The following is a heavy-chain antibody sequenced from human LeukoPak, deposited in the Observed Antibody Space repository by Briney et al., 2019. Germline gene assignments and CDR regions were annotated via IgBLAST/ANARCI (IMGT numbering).Heavy chain of an antibody. CDR1: GFTFSRNA. CDR3: XKXANYLRSSGYLIPIDF. Sequence: GGSLRLSCAASGFTFSRNAMNWVRQAPGKGLEWVAAISGNGLGTYYADSVKGRFNISRDNSRNTLYLQMNSLRIEDTAFYYCXKXANYLRSSGYLIPIDFWGQGTLVTVSS. D-gene: IGHD3-22*01. J-gene: IGHJ4*02. CDR2: ISGNGLGT. V-gene: IGHV3-23*01.